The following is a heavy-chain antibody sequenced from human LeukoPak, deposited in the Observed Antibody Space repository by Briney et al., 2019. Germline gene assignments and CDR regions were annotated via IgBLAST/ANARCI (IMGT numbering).Heavy chain of an antibody. CDR3: ARDLYNWNVGGFDY. Sequence: SGGSLRLSCAASGFTFSIYSMYWVRQAPGKGFEWVSALNANGDTTYYAESVKGRFTISRDNSKNSLYLQMNSLRAEDTTVYYCARDLYNWNVGGFDYWGQGTLVTVSS. CDR1: GFTFSIYS. V-gene: IGHV3-23*01. CDR2: LNANGDTT. D-gene: IGHD1-1*01. J-gene: IGHJ4*02.